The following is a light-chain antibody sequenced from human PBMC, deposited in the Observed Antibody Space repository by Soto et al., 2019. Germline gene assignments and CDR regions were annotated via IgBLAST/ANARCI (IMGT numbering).Light chain of an antibody. CDR3: QQRTNWPLT. CDR1: QTISSY. J-gene: IGKJ4*01. CDR2: DAS. Sequence: EIVLTQSPATLSLSPGERATLSCRASQTISSYLAWYQQKPGQAPRLHIYDASNRAARIQARFSGFGSGTDFPLHLSSLEPEDVAIYYSQQRTNWPLTFGGGTNVEIK. V-gene: IGKV3-11*01.